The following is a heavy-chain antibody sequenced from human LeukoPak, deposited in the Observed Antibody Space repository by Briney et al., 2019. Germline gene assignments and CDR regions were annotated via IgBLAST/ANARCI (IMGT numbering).Heavy chain of an antibody. D-gene: IGHD3-10*02. J-gene: IGHJ4*02. CDR1: GYTFTGYY. V-gene: IGHV1-2*02. Sequence: ASVKVSCKASGYTFTGYYMNWVRQAPRQGLEWLGWINPNSGDTKYAQKFLGRVTMTSDTSINTGYMALSSLTSDDTAVYYCARKSTVRRTSEFDYWGQGSLVTVSS. CDR2: INPNSGDT. CDR3: ARKSTVRRTSEFDY.